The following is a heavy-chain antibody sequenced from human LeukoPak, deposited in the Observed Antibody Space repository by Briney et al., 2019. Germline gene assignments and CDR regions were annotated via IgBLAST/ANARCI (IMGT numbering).Heavy chain of an antibody. CDR2: IYHSGST. D-gene: IGHD2-15*01. V-gene: IGHV4-38-2*02. CDR3: ARTSKSGPFDY. CDR1: GYSISSGYY. Sequence: PSETLSLTCTVSGYSISSGYYWGWIRQPPGKGLEWIGSIYHSGSTYYNPSLKSRVTISVDTSKNQFSLKLSSVTAADTAVYYCARTSKSGPFDYRGQGTLVTVSS. J-gene: IGHJ4*02.